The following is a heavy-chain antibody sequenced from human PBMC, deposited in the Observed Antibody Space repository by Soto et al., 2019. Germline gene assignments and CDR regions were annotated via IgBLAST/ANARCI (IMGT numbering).Heavy chain of an antibody. Sequence: EVQLLESGGGLVQPGGSLRLSCAASGFTFSSYGMSWVRQAPGKGLEWVSGISGSGISTYYSDSEKGRFTISRDRSKNTLYLQMNSLRAEDTAVYYCAKASGWVVPADDVWGKGTTVTVSS. J-gene: IGHJ6*04. V-gene: IGHV3-23*01. CDR3: AKASGWVVPADDV. CDR2: ISGSGIST. D-gene: IGHD2-2*01. CDR1: GFTFSSYG.